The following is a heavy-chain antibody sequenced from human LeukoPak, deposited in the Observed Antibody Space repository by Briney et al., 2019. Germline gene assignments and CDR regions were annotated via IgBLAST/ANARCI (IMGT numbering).Heavy chain of an antibody. CDR1: GGSISSSSYY. Sequence: SETLSLTCTVSGGSISSSSYYWGWIRQPPGKGLEWIGSIYYSGSTYYNPSLKSRVTISVDTSKNQFSLKLSSVTAADTAVYYCAREGLELLSFDYWGQGTLVTVSS. CDR3: AREGLELLSFDY. J-gene: IGHJ4*02. CDR2: IYYSGST. V-gene: IGHV4-39*02. D-gene: IGHD1-7*01.